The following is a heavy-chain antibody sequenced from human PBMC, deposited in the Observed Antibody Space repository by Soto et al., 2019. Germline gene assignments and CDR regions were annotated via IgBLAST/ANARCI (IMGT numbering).Heavy chain of an antibody. CDR3: SRGILV. D-gene: IGHD5-18*01. CDR1: GGSINSGGYC. Sequence: QVQLQESGPGLVKPSQTLSLTCTVSGGSINSGGYCWSWIRQHPGKGLDWIGCISYGGSTSYNPSRKSRVTISVDTSKNQFYLKLTSVTAADTAVYYCSRGILVWGQGALITVSS. J-gene: IGHJ4*02. V-gene: IGHV4-31*03. CDR2: ISYGGST.